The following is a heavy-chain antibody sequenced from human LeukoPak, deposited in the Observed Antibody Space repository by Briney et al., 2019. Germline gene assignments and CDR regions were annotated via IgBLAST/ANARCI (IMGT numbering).Heavy chain of an antibody. D-gene: IGHD6-13*01. V-gene: IGHV3-23*01. CDR1: GFTFRKYW. J-gene: IGHJ4*02. Sequence: GGSLRLSCVASGFTFRKYWLHWVRQAPGKGLEWVSAISGSGGSTYYADSVKGRFTISRDNSKNTLYLQMNSLRAEDTAVYYCAKSIAAALGNFDYWGQGTLVTVSS. CDR2: ISGSGGST. CDR3: AKSIAAALGNFDY.